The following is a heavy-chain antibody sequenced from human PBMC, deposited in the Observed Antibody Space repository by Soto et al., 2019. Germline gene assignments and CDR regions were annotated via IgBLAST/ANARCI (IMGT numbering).Heavy chain of an antibody. J-gene: IGHJ6*03. Sequence: ASVKVSCKASGYTFTSYAIHWVRQAPGQRLEWMGWINAGNGNTKYSQNFQGRVTITRDTSASTAYMDLSSLRSDDTAVYYCARGPPLRLRKLSYYYYVDVWAKGTTVTVSS. CDR3: ARGPPLRLRKLSYYYYVDV. CDR2: INAGNGNT. D-gene: IGHD5-12*01. CDR1: GYTFTSYA. V-gene: IGHV1-3*01.